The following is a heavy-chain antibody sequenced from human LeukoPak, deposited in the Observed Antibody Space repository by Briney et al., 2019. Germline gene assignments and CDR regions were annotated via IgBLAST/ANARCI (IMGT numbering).Heavy chain of an antibody. CDR3: ARDNTHMDAGWFDP. J-gene: IGHJ5*02. CDR2: INAGNGNT. Sequence: ASVKVSCKASGYTFTSYAMHWVRQAPGQRLEWMGWINAGNGNTKYSQKFQGRVTTTRDTSASTAYMELSSLRSEDTAVYYCARDNTHMDAGWFDPWGQGTLVTVSS. V-gene: IGHV1-3*01. CDR1: GYTFTSYA. D-gene: IGHD5-18*01.